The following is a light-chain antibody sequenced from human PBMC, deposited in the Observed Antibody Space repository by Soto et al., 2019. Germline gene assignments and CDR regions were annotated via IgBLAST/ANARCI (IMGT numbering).Light chain of an antibody. Sequence: QSVLTQPASVTGYPGQSITISCTGTTSDVGGYNYVTWNQQYPGQAPKIIIYDVNRRPPGVSDRFSGSTSGNTASLTVSDLQAGDEADYFCCSFTNTKTVVFGGGTKVTVL. J-gene: IGLJ1*01. CDR1: TSDVGGYNY. CDR3: CSFTNTKTVV. CDR2: DVN. V-gene: IGLV2-14*03.